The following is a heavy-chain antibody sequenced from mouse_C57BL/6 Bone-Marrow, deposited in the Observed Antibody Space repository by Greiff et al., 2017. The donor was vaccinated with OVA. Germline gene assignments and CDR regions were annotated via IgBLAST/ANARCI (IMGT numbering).Heavy chain of an antibody. CDR1: GYAFTNYL. CDR3: ARGYYGSSYAWFAY. CDR2: INPGSGGT. Sequence: QVQLQQSGAELVRPGTSVKVSCKASGYAFTNYLIEWVKQRPGQGLEWIGVINPGSGGTNYNEKFKGKATLTADKSSSTAYMQLSSLTSEDSAVYYCARGYYGSSYAWFAYWGKGTLVTDSA. D-gene: IGHD1-1*01. J-gene: IGHJ3*01. V-gene: IGHV1-54*01.